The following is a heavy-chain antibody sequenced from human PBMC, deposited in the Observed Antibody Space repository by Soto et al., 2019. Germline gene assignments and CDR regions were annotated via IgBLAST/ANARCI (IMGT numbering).Heavy chain of an antibody. J-gene: IGHJ4*02. CDR2: TYYSGST. D-gene: IGHD2-15*01. CDR1: GGSISSGGYY. V-gene: IGHV4-31*03. Sequence: QVQLQESGPGLVKPSQTLSLTCTVSGGSISSGGYYWSWIRQHPGKGLEWIGYTYYSGSTYYNPSLTSRVTRSVDTSKNQFSLKLSSVTAADTAVYYCARGCSGGSCYFDYWGQGTLVTVSS. CDR3: ARGCSGGSCYFDY.